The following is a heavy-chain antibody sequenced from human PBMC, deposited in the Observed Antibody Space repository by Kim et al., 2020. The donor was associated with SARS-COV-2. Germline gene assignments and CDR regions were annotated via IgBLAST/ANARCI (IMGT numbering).Heavy chain of an antibody. Sequence: GGSLRLSCTASGFTFGGYAMSWVRQAPGKGLEWVGFIRSKAYGGTTEYAASVKGRFTISRDDSKSIAYLQMNSLKTEDTAVYYCTRVKVLLWFGELFELDDWGQGTLVTVSS. V-gene: IGHV3-49*04. CDR2: IRSKAYGGTT. CDR3: TRVKVLLWFGELFELDD. CDR1: GFTFGGYA. J-gene: IGHJ4*02. D-gene: IGHD3-10*01.